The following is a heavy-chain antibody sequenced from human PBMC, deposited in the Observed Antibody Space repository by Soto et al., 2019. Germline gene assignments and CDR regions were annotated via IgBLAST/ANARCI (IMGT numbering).Heavy chain of an antibody. J-gene: IGHJ5*02. CDR1: GYTFTSYY. V-gene: IGHV1-46*01. Sequence: ASVKVSCKAYGYTFTSYYMHWVRQAPGQGFEWMGIIIPSGGSTSYAQKFQGRVTMTRDTSTSTVYMELSSLRSEDTAVYYCAREESGGAYTYPWGQGTLVTVSS. D-gene: IGHD2-21*01. CDR3: AREESGGAYTYP. CDR2: IIPSGGST.